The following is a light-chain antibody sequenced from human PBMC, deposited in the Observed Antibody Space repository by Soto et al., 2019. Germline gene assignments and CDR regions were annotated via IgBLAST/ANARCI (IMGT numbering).Light chain of an antibody. V-gene: IGKV3-20*01. Sequence: EIVLTQSPGTLSLSPGERATLSCRASQSISSSYLAWYQQKPGQAPRLLVYGASSRATGIPDRFSGSGSGTDFTLTISRLEPEDFALYYCQQYSSTFWTFGHGTKVEIK. CDR1: QSISSSY. CDR3: QQYSSTFWT. CDR2: GAS. J-gene: IGKJ1*01.